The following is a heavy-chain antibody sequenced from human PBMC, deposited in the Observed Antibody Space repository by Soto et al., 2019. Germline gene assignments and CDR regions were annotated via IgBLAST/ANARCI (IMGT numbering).Heavy chain of an antibody. D-gene: IGHD2-2*01. CDR3: ARVPYCSSSSCYSYFDS. Sequence: EVQLVESGGGLVQPGGSLRLSCAASGFTLSNYWMHWVRQAPGKGLVWVSRISSDGSSTNYADSVKGRFTISRDNAKNTLHLQMNSLRAEDTAVYYCARVPYCSSSSCYSYFDSWGQGTLVTVSS. CDR2: ISSDGSST. J-gene: IGHJ4*02. CDR1: GFTLSNYW. V-gene: IGHV3-74*01.